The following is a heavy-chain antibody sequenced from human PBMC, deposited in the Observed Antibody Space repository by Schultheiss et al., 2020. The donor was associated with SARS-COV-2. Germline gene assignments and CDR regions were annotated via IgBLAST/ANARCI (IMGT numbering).Heavy chain of an antibody. Sequence: ESLKISCTVSGGSISSYYWSWIRQPPGKGLEWIGYIYYSGSTNYNPSLKSRVTISVDTSKNQFSLKLSSVTAADTAVYYCARGGGGLKIDYWGQGTLVTVSS. CDR3: ARGGGGLKIDY. D-gene: IGHD1-26*01. CDR1: GGSISSYY. V-gene: IGHV4-59*12. J-gene: IGHJ4*02. CDR2: IYYSGST.